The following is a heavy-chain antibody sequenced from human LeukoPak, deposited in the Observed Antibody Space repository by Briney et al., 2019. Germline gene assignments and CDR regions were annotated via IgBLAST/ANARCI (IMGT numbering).Heavy chain of an antibody. CDR2: IIPIFGTA. CDR1: GGTFSSYA. V-gene: IGHV1-69*06. Sequence: SVKVSCKASGGTFSSYAISWVRQAPGQGLEWMGGIIPIFGTANYAQKFQGRVTITADKSTSTAYMELSSLRSEDTAVYYCARVGTYYYGSGSYSGWFDPLGQGTLVTVSS. J-gene: IGHJ5*02. D-gene: IGHD3-10*01. CDR3: ARVGTYYYGSGSYSGWFDP.